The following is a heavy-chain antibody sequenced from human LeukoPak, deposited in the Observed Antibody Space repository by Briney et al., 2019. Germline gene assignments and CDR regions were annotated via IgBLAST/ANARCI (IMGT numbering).Heavy chain of an antibody. CDR1: GFTFSSYE. V-gene: IGHV3-48*03. D-gene: IGHD6-19*01. J-gene: IGHJ4*02. Sequence: PGGALRLSCAASGFTFSSYEMNWVRQAPGKGLEWVSFISSSGSSIYYTDSVKGRFTIPRDNAKKLLYLQMNSLRAEDTAVYYCATMEWLVGYFDYWGQGTLVTVSS. CDR3: ATMEWLVGYFDY. CDR2: ISSSGSSI.